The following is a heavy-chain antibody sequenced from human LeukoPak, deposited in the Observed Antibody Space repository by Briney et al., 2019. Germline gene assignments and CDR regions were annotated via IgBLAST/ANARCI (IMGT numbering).Heavy chain of an antibody. V-gene: IGHV1-18*01. J-gene: IGHJ5*02. CDR1: GYTFTSYG. Sequence: ASVKVSCKASGYTFTSYGISWVRQAPGQGFEWMGWISAYNGNTNYAQKLQGRVTMTTDTSTSTVYMELRSLRSDDTAVYYCARERRYSGSYWEYNWFDPWGQGTLVTVSS. D-gene: IGHD1-26*01. CDR2: ISAYNGNT. CDR3: ARERRYSGSYWEYNWFDP.